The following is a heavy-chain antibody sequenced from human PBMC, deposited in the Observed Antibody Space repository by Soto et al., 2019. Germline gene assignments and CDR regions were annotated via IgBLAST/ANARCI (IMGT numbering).Heavy chain of an antibody. Sequence: GSLRLSCAASGFTFSSYAMSWVRQAPGKGLEWVSYISSSTSSIYYADSVKGRFTISRDNAKNSLYLQMNSLRAEDTAVYYCARVTPSSGNDNWGQGTLVTVSS. J-gene: IGHJ4*02. CDR3: ARVTPSSGNDN. CDR1: GFTFSSYA. D-gene: IGHD1-26*01. V-gene: IGHV3-48*01. CDR2: ISSSTSSI.